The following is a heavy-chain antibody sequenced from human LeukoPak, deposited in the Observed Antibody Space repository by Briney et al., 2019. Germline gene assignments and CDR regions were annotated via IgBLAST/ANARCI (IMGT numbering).Heavy chain of an antibody. CDR2: IFYSGTR. J-gene: IGHJ4*02. Sequence: PSETLSLTCTVSGXSLSSGGYYWSWIRQHPGKGLEWIGYIFYSGTRYYNPSLKSRVTISVDTSENQFSLKVNSVTAADTAVYYCARTAAGKDFDFWGQGTLVTVSS. V-gene: IGHV4-31*03. D-gene: IGHD6-13*01. CDR3: ARTAAGKDFDF. CDR1: GXSLSSGGYY.